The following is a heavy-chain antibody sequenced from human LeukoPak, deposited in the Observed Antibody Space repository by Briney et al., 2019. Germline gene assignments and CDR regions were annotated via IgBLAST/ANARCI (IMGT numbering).Heavy chain of an antibody. D-gene: IGHD3-16*01. Sequence: SVKVSCKASGGTFSSYAISWVRQAPGQGLEWMGRIIPIFGTANYAQKFQGRVTITADKSTSTAYMELSSLRSEDTAVYYCARDIWGAAPSGDAFDIWGQGTMVTVSS. CDR2: IIPIFGTA. V-gene: IGHV1-69*06. CDR1: GGTFSSYA. CDR3: ARDIWGAAPSGDAFDI. J-gene: IGHJ3*02.